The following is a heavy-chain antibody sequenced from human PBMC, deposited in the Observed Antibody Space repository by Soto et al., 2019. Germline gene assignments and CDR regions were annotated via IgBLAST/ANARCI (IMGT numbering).Heavy chain of an antibody. CDR3: ARGNHRWLQLWYFDL. D-gene: IGHD5-12*01. V-gene: IGHV1-69*12. CDR1: GGTFSSYT. Sequence: QVQLVQSGAEVKKPGSSVTVSCKASGGTFSSYTISWVRQAPGQGLEWMGGIIPIFGTANYAQKFQGRVTINADESTGTAYMELSSLRSEVTAVYYCARGNHRWLQLWYFDLWGRGTLVTVSS. CDR2: IIPIFGTA. J-gene: IGHJ2*01.